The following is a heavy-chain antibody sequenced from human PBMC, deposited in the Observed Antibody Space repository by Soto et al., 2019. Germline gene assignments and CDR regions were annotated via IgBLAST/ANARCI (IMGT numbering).Heavy chain of an antibody. Sequence: LRLSCAASGFTFSSYSMNWVRQAPGKGLEWVSSISSSSSYIYYADSVKGRFTISRDNAKNSLYLQMNSLRAEDTAVYYCARDTHYYDSSGYYYEAVDYWGQGTLVTVSS. D-gene: IGHD3-22*01. CDR1: GFTFSSYS. J-gene: IGHJ4*02. CDR2: ISSSSSYI. CDR3: ARDTHYYDSSGYYYEAVDY. V-gene: IGHV3-21*01.